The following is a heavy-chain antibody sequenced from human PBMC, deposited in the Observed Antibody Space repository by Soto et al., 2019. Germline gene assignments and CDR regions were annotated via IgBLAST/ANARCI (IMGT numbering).Heavy chain of an antibody. D-gene: IGHD6-19*01. J-gene: IGHJ3*02. Sequence: EVQLLESGGGLVQPGGSLRLSCAASGFTFSSYAMSWVRQAPGKGLELVSAISGSGGSTYYADSVKGRFTISRDNSKNTLYLQMNSLRAEDTAVYYCAKSGSGWYHAFDIWGQGTMVTVSS. CDR3: AKSGSGWYHAFDI. CDR2: ISGSGGST. CDR1: GFTFSSYA. V-gene: IGHV3-23*01.